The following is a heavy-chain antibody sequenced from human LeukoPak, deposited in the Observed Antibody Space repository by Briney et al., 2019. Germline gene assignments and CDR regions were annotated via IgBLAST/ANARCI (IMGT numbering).Heavy chain of an antibody. Sequence: GRSLRLSCAASGFTFSSYAMHWVRQAPGKGLEWVAVISYDGSNKYYADSVKGRFTISRDNSKNTLYLQMNSLRVEDTAVYYCARVLQSGEDYRGQGTLVTVSS. CDR3: ARVLQSGEDY. CDR1: GFTFSSYA. D-gene: IGHD1-26*01. J-gene: IGHJ4*02. CDR2: ISYDGSNK. V-gene: IGHV3-30*04.